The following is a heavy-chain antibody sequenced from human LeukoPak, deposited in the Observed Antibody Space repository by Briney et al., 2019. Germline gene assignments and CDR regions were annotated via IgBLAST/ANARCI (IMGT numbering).Heavy chain of an antibody. CDR2: ISSSGSTI. V-gene: IGHV3-11*04. D-gene: IGHD1-20*01. CDR3: ARDNWNDVDYYYYYMDV. J-gene: IGHJ6*03. Sequence: GGSLRLSCAASGFTFSDYYMSWIRQAPGKGLEWVSYISSSGSTIYYADSVKGRFTISRDNAKNTLYLQMNSLRAEDTAVYYCARDNWNDVDYYYYYMDVWGKGTTVTISS. CDR1: GFTFSDYY.